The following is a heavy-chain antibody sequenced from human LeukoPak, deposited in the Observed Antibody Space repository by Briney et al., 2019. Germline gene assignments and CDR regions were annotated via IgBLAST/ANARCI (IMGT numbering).Heavy chain of an antibody. Sequence: GGSLRLSCAASGFTFSNYYMNWVRQAPGKGLDWVSSIGSRSSYIYYADSVKGRFTIFRDNAKNSLYLQMNSLRAEDRAVYYCARDSSLEMATISSFDYWGQGTLVTVSS. CDR3: ARDSSLEMATISSFDY. J-gene: IGHJ4*02. V-gene: IGHV3-21*06. CDR2: IGSRSSYI. CDR1: GFTFSNYY. D-gene: IGHD5-24*01.